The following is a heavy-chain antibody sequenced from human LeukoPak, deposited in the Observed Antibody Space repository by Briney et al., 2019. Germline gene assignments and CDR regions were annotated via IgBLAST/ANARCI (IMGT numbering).Heavy chain of an antibody. Sequence: ASVKVSCKASGGTFSSYTISWVRQAPGQGLEWMGRIIPILGIANYAQKFQGRVTITADKSTSTAYMELSSLRSEDTAVYYCARRSRQWLGRDYYYMDVWGKGTTVTVSS. J-gene: IGHJ6*03. CDR2: IIPILGIA. CDR1: GGTFSSYT. D-gene: IGHD6-19*01. CDR3: ARRSRQWLGRDYYYMDV. V-gene: IGHV1-69*02.